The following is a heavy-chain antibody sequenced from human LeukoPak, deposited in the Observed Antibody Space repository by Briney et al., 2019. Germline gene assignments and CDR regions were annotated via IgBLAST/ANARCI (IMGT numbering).Heavy chain of an antibody. CDR2: IYPGDSDT. Sequence: GESLKISCKGSGYSFTSYWIGWVRQMPGKGLEWMGIIYPGDSDTRYSPSFQGQVTISADKSISTAYLQWSSLKASDTAMYYCARHSSDISGSYRNWFDPWGQGTLVTVSS. D-gene: IGHD1-26*01. CDR3: ARHSSDISGSYRNWFDP. J-gene: IGHJ5*02. V-gene: IGHV5-51*01. CDR1: GYSFTSYW.